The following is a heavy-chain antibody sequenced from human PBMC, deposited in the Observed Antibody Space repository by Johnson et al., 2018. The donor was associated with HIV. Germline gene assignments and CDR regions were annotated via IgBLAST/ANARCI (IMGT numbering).Heavy chain of an antibody. Sequence: EVQLVESGGGLIQPGGSLRLSCAASGFTVSSNYMSWVRQAPGKGLEWVSVIYSGGNTYYADSVKGRFTISRDNSKNSLFLQMNSLRVEDTAVYYCARSGGYPNAFDMWGQGTLVTVPA. CDR2: IYSGGNT. D-gene: IGHD6-13*01. CDR3: ARSGGYPNAFDM. V-gene: IGHV3-53*01. J-gene: IGHJ3*02. CDR1: GFTVSSNY.